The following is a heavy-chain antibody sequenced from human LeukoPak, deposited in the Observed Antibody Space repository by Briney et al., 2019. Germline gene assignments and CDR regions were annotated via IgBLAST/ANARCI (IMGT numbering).Heavy chain of an antibody. V-gene: IGHV3-21*01. J-gene: IGHJ3*02. CDR3: ARGGSTIFGVTAFDI. Sequence: GGSLRLSCAASGFTFSSYSMNWVRQAPGKGLEWVSSISSSSSYIYYADSVKGRFTISRDNAKNSLYLQMNSLGAEDTAVYYCARGGSTIFGVTAFDIWGQGTMVTVSS. CDR1: GFTFSSYS. D-gene: IGHD3-3*01. CDR2: ISSSSSYI.